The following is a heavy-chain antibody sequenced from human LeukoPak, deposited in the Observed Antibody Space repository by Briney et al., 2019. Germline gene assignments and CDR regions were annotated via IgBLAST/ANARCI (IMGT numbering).Heavy chain of an antibody. Sequence: GGSLRLSCAASGFTLSSYWMHWVRQAPGKELVWVSRINSDGSSTSYADSVKGRFTISRDNAKNTLYLQMSSLRAEDTAVYYCARVAIPYYYDSSGIGSLAFDIWGQGTMVTVSS. CDR1: GFTLSSYW. V-gene: IGHV3-74*01. CDR3: ARVAIPYYYDSSGIGSLAFDI. D-gene: IGHD3-22*01. J-gene: IGHJ3*02. CDR2: INSDGSST.